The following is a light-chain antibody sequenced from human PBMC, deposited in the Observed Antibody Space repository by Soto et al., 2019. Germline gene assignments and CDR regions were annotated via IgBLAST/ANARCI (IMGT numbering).Light chain of an antibody. CDR3: QSYERSLSGWV. Sequence: QSVLTQPPSVSGAPGQRVTISCTGSSSNIGAHYDVHWYQQLPGTAPKLLIYGVSNRPSGVPDRFSGSKSATSASLAITGLQAEDEADYYCQSYERSLSGWVFGGGTKVTVL. CDR2: GVS. J-gene: IGLJ3*02. V-gene: IGLV1-40*01. CDR1: SSNIGAHYD.